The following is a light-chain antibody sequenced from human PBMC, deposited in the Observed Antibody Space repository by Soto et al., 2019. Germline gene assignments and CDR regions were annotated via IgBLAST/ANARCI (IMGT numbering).Light chain of an antibody. CDR3: QQYNNWPWT. CDR2: GAS. J-gene: IGKJ1*01. CDR1: QSVSSN. Sequence: EIEMTQSPTTLTVYPGERATLSCRASQSVSSNLAWYQQKPGQAPRLLIYGASTRATGIPARFSGSGSGTEFTLTISSLQSEDFAVYHCQQYNNWPWTYAQGTKVDIK. V-gene: IGKV3-15*01.